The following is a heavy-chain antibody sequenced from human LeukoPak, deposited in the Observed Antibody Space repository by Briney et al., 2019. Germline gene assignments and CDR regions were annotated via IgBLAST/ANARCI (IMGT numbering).Heavy chain of an antibody. D-gene: IGHD3-22*01. J-gene: IGHJ4*02. CDR2: IRSGGST. V-gene: IGHV3-66*01. CDR1: GFTVSSSY. Sequence: GGSLRLSCAASGFTVSSSYMSWVRQAPGKGLEWVSVIRSGGSTYYAESVKGRFTISRDSSKNTLYLQMNSLRAEDTAVYYCAKENYDINGYYSIDYWGQGSLVTVSP. CDR3: AKENYDINGYYSIDY.